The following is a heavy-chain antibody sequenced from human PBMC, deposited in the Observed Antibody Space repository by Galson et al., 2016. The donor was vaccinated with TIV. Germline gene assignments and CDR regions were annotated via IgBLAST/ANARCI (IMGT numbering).Heavy chain of an antibody. D-gene: IGHD5-24*01. J-gene: IGHJ4*02. CDR2: ISYDGSNK. CDR3: ARTFNSYYIDY. Sequence: SLRLSCAASGFTFSTYPMHWVRQAPAKGLEWVAVISYDGSNKYYADSVKGRFTISKDNSKNTLYLQMNSLKAEDTAVYYCARTFNSYYIDYWGQGTLVPVSS. V-gene: IGHV3-30-3*01. CDR1: GFTFSTYP.